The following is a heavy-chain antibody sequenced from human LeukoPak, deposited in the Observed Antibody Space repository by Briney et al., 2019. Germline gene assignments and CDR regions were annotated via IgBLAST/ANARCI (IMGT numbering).Heavy chain of an antibody. J-gene: IGHJ3*02. V-gene: IGHV3-23*01. CDR3: ARVRVVWDLDDAFDI. CDR2: ISGSGDTT. CDR1: GFIFSNYA. D-gene: IGHD1-26*01. Sequence: GGSLRLSCATSGFIFSNYAVNWVRQAPGKGLEWVSIISGSGDTTYYADSVKGRFTISRDNAKNSLYLQMNSLRAEDTALYYCARVRVVWDLDDAFDIWGQGTTVAVSS.